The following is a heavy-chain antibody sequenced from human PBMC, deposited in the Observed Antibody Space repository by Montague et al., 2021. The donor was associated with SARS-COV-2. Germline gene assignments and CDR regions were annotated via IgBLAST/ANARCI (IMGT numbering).Heavy chain of an antibody. CDR2: IYYSGST. CDR3: ARVHYYTGYVDS. J-gene: IGHJ4*02. V-gene: IGHV4-59*01. Sequence: SETLSLTCTVSGGSMRDYYWSWIRQPPGGGLEWIGYIYYSGSTDYNPSLNSRVTLSLDTSKNQFSLNLRSVTAADTALYYCARVHYYTGYVDSWGQGTLVTVSS. CDR1: GGSMRDYY. D-gene: IGHD3-22*01.